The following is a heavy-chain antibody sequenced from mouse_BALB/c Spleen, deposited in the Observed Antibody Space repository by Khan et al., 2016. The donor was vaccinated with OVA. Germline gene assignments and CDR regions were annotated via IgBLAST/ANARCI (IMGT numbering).Heavy chain of an antibody. J-gene: IGHJ4*01. V-gene: IGHV1-4*01. CDR2: INPTSIFT. CDR3: ERRNSLYAMDY. Sequence: QVQLQQSGAELARPGASVKMSCKAYGYTFTSNTIHWIKQRPGQGLEWIGYINPTSIFTNYNQKFKDKATLTADKSSSTAYMQLSSLTSDDSALYYCERRNSLYAMDYWGQGTSVTVSS. CDR1: GYTFTSNT.